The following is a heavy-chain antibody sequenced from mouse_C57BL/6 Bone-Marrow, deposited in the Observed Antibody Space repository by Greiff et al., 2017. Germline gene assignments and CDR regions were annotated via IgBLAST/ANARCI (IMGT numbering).Heavy chain of an antibody. J-gene: IGHJ2*01. D-gene: IGHD2-5*01. Sequence: EVMLVESGAELVRPGASVKLSCTASGFNIKDDYMHWVKPRPEQGLEWIGWIDPENGDTEYASKFQGKATITADTSSNTAYLQLSSLTSEDTAVYYCTTGYYSNYVLFDYWGQGTTLTVSS. CDR1: GFNIKDDY. V-gene: IGHV14-4*01. CDR3: TTGYYSNYVLFDY. CDR2: IDPENGDT.